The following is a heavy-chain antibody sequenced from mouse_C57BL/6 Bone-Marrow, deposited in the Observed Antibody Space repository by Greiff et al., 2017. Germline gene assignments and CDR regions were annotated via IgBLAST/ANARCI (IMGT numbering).Heavy chain of an antibody. Sequence: EVMLVESGGGLVKPGGSLKLSCAASGFTFSSYTMSWVRQTPEKRLEWVATISGGGGNTYYPASVKGRFTISRDNANNTLYLQMSSLRSEDTGLYYCGRWGTTVLDYWGQGTTLTVSS. J-gene: IGHJ2*01. D-gene: IGHD1-1*01. CDR2: ISGGGGNT. CDR3: GRWGTTVLDY. V-gene: IGHV5-9*01. CDR1: GFTFSSYT.